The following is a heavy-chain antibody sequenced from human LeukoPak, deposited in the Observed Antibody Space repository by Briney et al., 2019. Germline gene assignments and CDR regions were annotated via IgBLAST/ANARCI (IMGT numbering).Heavy chain of an antibody. CDR3: TRGLGLDY. CDR1: GYSLNAYY. D-gene: IGHD4-11*01. J-gene: IGHJ4*02. CDR2: IDPSSGGT. Sequence: ASVKVSCKSSGYSLNAYYMHWVRQAPGQELEWMGWIDPSSGGTKYAQKFQGRVTMARDTSINTTCLELSRLTSDDTAVYYCTRGLGLDYWGQGTLVAVSS. V-gene: IGHV1-2*02.